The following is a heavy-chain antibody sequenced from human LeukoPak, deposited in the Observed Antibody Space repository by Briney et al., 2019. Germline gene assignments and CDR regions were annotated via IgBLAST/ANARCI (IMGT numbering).Heavy chain of an antibody. CDR1: GASIGGNY. D-gene: IGHD3-10*01. CDR2: IHSSGRT. V-gene: IGHV4-4*07. J-gene: IGHJ4*02. Sequence: SETLSLTCTVSGASIGGNYWIWIRQPAGKGLECIGRIHSSGRTNYNPSLASRVTMSVDTSKNQFSLNLSSVIAADTAVYYCGRGLYGGGDYWGQGILVTVSP. CDR3: GRGLYGGGDY.